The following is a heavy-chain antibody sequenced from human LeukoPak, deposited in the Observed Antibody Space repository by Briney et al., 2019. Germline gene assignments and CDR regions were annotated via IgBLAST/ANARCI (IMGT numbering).Heavy chain of an antibody. Sequence: SQTLSLTCGLSGDSVSSNSAAWNWIRQSPSRGLEWLGRTYYRSKWYNDYAVSVKSRITINRDIPKSQFSLHLNSVTPEDTAVYYCARSVGTLDQWGQGTLVTVPS. V-gene: IGHV6-1*01. CDR2: TYYRSKWYN. CDR3: ARSVGTLDQ. CDR1: GDSVSSNSAA. J-gene: IGHJ4*02.